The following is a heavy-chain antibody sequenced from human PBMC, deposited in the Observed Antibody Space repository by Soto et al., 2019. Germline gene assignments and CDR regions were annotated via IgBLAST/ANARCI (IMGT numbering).Heavy chain of an antibody. V-gene: IGHV4-59*01. Sequence: SETLSLTCTVSGGSISSYYRSWIRQPPGKGLEWIGYIYYSGSTNYNPSLKSRVTISVDTSKNQFSLKLSSVTAADTAVYYCAREAPYGMDVWGQGTTVTVSS. CDR3: AREAPYGMDV. CDR1: GGSISSYY. CDR2: IYYSGST. J-gene: IGHJ6*02.